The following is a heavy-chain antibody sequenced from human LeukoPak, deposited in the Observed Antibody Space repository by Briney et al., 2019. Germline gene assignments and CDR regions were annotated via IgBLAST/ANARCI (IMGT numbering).Heavy chain of an antibody. CDR1: GYTFTSYD. D-gene: IGHD3-22*01. CDR3: ARPYDSSGYYYSDAFDI. Sequence: ASVKVSCKASGYTFTSYDINWVRQATGQGLEWMGWMNPNSGNTGYAQKFQGRVTMTRNTSISTAYMELSSLRSEDTAVYYCARPYDSSGYYYSDAFDIRGQGTMVTVSS. J-gene: IGHJ3*02. CDR2: MNPNSGNT. V-gene: IGHV1-8*01.